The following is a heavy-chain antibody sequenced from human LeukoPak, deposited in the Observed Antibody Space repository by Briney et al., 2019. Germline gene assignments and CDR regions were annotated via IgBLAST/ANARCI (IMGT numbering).Heavy chain of an antibody. Sequence: GGSLRLSCAASGFTFGSYAMHWVRQAPGKGLEWVAVISYDGSNKYYADSVKGRFTISRDNSKNTLYLQMNSLRAEDTAVYYCARPNEWFGEFGYWGQGTLVTVSS. V-gene: IGHV3-30*04. D-gene: IGHD3-10*01. CDR1: GFTFGSYA. J-gene: IGHJ4*02. CDR3: ARPNEWFGEFGY. CDR2: ISYDGSNK.